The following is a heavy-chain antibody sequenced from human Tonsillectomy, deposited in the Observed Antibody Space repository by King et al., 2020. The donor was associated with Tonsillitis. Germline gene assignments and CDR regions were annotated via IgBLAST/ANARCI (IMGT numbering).Heavy chain of an antibody. CDR2: ISYDGNNK. Sequence: VQLVESGGGVVQPGRSLRLSCAASGFTFSSYGMYWVRQAPGKGLEWVAVISYDGNNKYYADSVKGRFTISRDNSKNTVYLQMNSLRAEDTAVYYCARDWGCSGGSCYSGPFDYWGQGALVTVSS. V-gene: IGHV3-33*05. CDR1: GFTFSSYG. D-gene: IGHD2-15*01. CDR3: ARDWGCSGGSCYSGPFDY. J-gene: IGHJ4*02.